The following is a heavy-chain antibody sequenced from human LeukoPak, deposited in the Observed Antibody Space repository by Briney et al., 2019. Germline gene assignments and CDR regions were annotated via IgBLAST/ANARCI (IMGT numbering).Heavy chain of an antibody. D-gene: IGHD6-13*01. J-gene: IGHJ6*03. CDR1: GFTFSSYG. V-gene: IGHV3-30*03. CDR2: ISYDGSNK. Sequence: GGSLRLSCAASGFTFSSYGMHWVRQAPGKGLEWVAVISYDGSNKYYADSVKGRFTISRDNSMNTLYLQMNSLRAEDTAVYYCARDKSSSSWYGEYYYYYYYMDVWGKGTTVTVSS. CDR3: ARDKSSSSWYGEYYYYYYYMDV.